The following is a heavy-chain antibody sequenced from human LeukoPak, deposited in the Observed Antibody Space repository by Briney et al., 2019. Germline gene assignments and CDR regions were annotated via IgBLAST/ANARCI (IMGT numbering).Heavy chain of an antibody. CDR3: ARRQVVPSPFDY. V-gene: IGHV4-39*01. CDR1: GGSISSSSYY. D-gene: IGHD6-13*01. Sequence: SETLSLTCTVSGGSISSSSYYWGWIRQPPGKGLEWIGSIYYSGSTYYNPSLKSRVTISVDTSKNQLSLKLSSVTAADTAVYYCARRQVVPSPFDYWGQGTLVTVSS. J-gene: IGHJ4*02. CDR2: IYYSGST.